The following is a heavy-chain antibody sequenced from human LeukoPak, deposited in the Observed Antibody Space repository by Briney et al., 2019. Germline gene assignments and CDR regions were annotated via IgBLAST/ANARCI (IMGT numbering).Heavy chain of an antibody. CDR2: VYYTGSS. CDR1: GGSFSGYY. CDR3: TRAASSGPLFTYHMDV. Sequence: SETLSLTCAVYGGSFSGYYWSWIRQTPGKGLEWMGSVYYTGSSHYNPSLKSRATISVDTSKNQFSLKLTSVTAADTAVYYCTRAASSGPLFTYHMDVWGKGTTVTVSS. D-gene: IGHD3-22*01. V-gene: IGHV4-34*01. J-gene: IGHJ6*03.